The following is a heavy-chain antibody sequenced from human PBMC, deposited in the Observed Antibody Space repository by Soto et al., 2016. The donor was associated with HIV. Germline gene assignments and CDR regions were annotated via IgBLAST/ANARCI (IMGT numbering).Heavy chain of an antibody. J-gene: IGHJ6*01. V-gene: IGHV4-34*01. CDR2: ISHGGTI. D-gene: IGHD3-10*01. Sequence: QVQLQQWGAGLLKPSDTLSLTCAVYGGSFNGYYWTWIRQSPRKRLQWIGEISHGGTINYNPSLKTRVTMSVDTSKNQFSLRLNSVTAADTALYFCARSAMIRGVIGLRSKPWGPYGFDVSG. CDR3: ARSAMIRGVIGLRSKPWGPYGFDV. CDR1: GGSFNGYY.